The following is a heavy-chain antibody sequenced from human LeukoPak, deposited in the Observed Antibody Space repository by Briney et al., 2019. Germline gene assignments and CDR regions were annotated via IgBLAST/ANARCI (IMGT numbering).Heavy chain of an antibody. J-gene: IGHJ4*02. V-gene: IGHV4-34*01. CDR1: GGSFSGYY. Sequence: SETLSLTCAVYGGSFSGYYWSWIRPPPGKGLEWVGEINHSGSTNYKPSPKNRVTISVDTSKNQFSLKLSSVTAADTGVYYCARVISDYGGSTLVDLWGRGTRVTVSS. CDR2: INHSGST. CDR3: ARVISDYGGSTLVDL. D-gene: IGHD4-23*01.